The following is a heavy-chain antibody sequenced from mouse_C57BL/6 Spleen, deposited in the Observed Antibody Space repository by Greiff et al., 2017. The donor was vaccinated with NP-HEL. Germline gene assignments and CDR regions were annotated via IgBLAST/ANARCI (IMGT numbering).Heavy chain of an antibody. CDR2: IDPSDSYT. D-gene: IGHD2-2*01. V-gene: IGHV1-69*01. J-gene: IGHJ3*01. CDR3: AIYGYDPTWFAY. Sequence: VQLQQPGAELVMPGASVKLSCKASGYTFTSYWMHWVKQRPGQGLEWIGEIDPSDSYTNYNQKFKGKSTLTVDKSSSTAYMQLSSLTSEDSAVYYCAIYGYDPTWFAYWGQGTLVTVSA. CDR1: GYTFTSYW.